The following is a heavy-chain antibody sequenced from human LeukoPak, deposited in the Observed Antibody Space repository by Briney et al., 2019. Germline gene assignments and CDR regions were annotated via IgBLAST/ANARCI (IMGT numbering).Heavy chain of an antibody. Sequence: GGSLRLSCAASGFTFSSYGMHWVRQAPGKGLEWVAFIRYDGSNKYYADSVKGRFTISRDNSKNTLYLQMNSLRAEDTAVYYCAKNSGYDFFYELNYYYYMDVWGKGTTVTVSS. CDR1: GFTFSSYG. CDR2: IRYDGSNK. D-gene: IGHD5-12*01. J-gene: IGHJ6*03. V-gene: IGHV3-30*02. CDR3: AKNSGYDFFYELNYYYYMDV.